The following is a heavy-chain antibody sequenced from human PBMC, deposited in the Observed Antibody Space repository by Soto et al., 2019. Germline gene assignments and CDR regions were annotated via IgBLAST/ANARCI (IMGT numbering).Heavy chain of an antibody. CDR1: GFTVTNYE. D-gene: IGHD4-17*01. CDR3: ARENYGDAFDF. CDR2: INSGGTSI. J-gene: IGHJ4*02. Sequence: EVQLVESGGGLVKPGGSLRLSCAASGFTVTNYEMSWVRQAPGKGLEWVSYINSGGTSIKYADSVKGRFTISRDNARNSLYLQMNSLRDEDTAVYYCARENYGDAFDFWGQGALVTVSS. V-gene: IGHV3-48*03.